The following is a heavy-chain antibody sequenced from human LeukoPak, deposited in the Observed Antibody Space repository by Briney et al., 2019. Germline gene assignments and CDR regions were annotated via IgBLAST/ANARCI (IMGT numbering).Heavy chain of an antibody. V-gene: IGHV4-61*02. Sequence: PSQTLSLTCTVSGGSISSGSYYWSWIRQPAGKGLEWIGRIYTRGSTNYNPSLKSRVTISVDTSKNQFSLKLSSVTAADTAVYYCARITDYSDYYYYSMDVWGKGTTVTVSS. D-gene: IGHD4-11*01. CDR1: GGSISSGSYY. J-gene: IGHJ6*03. CDR3: ARITDYSDYYYYSMDV. CDR2: IYTRGST.